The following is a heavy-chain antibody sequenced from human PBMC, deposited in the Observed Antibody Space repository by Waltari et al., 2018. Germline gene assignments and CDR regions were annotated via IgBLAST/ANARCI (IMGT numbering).Heavy chain of an antibody. Sequence: QVQLVQSRAEVKKPGASLKVPCKVSGYTLTELPMHWLRQPPGKGLEWMGGFDPEDGETIYAQKFQGRVTMTEDTSTDTAYMELSSLRAEDTAVYYCATVGMIVVAPGAFDIWGQGTMVTVSS. J-gene: IGHJ3*02. CDR1: GYTLTELP. D-gene: IGHD3-22*01. CDR2: FDPEDGET. CDR3: ATVGMIVVAPGAFDI. V-gene: IGHV1-24*01.